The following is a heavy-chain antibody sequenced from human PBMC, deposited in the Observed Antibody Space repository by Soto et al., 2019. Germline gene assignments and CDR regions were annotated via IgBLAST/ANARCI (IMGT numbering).Heavy chain of an antibody. CDR3: ARDYVWGSYRPNWFDP. D-gene: IGHD3-16*02. CDR2: MYYGVNT. Sequence: PSETLSLTCIVSGGSISSSSYSWAWIRQPPGKGLEWIGTMYYGVNTYYNPSLESRVTISVDTPKNQFSLKLSSVTAADTAVYYCARDYVWGSYRPNWFDPWGQGTLVTVSS. CDR1: GGSISSSSYS. V-gene: IGHV4-39*02. J-gene: IGHJ5*02.